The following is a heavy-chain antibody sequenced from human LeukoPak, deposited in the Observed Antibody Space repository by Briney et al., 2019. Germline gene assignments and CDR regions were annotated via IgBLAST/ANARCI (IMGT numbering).Heavy chain of an antibody. CDR2: VYHSEST. J-gene: IGHJ4*02. CDR3: ARANGYYGSGIPYFDF. D-gene: IGHD3-10*01. Sequence: WQTLSLTCTVSGGSISSGDYSWNWIRQPPGKDLEWIGNVYHSESTYYNPSLKRRATISLDRSKNQFSLKLTSVTTADTAVYYCARANGYYGSGIPYFDFWGQGTLVPVSS. V-gene: IGHV4-30-2*01. CDR1: GGSISSGDYS.